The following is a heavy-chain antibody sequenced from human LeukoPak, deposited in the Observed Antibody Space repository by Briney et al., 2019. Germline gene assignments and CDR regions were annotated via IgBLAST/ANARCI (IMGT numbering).Heavy chain of an antibody. J-gene: IGHJ4*02. V-gene: IGHV3-23*01. CDR2: INNGGGGT. CDR3: ARSGLAMCHY. D-gene: IGHD3-10*01. Sequence: TGGSLRLSCQASGFLFTDYAMSWVRQAPGKGLEWVSSINNGGGGTFFADSVKGRFTISRDDSRSMVYLQMNSLSDEDTAVYYCARSGLAMCHYWGQGTSVTVSS. CDR1: GFLFTDYA.